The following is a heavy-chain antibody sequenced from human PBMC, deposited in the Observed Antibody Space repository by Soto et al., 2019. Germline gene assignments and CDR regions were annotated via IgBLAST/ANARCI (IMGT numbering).Heavy chain of an antibody. CDR3: ARPRKSSCSWWYFDL. D-gene: IGHD6-19*01. CDR2: IYYSGST. CDR1: GGSISSYY. Sequence: QVQLQESGPGLVKPSETLSLTCTVSGGSISSYYWSWIRQPPGKGLEWIGYIYYSGSTNYNPSLKSRVTISVDTSKNQFSLKLSSVTAADTAVYYCARPRKSSCSWWYFDLWGRGTLVTVSS. V-gene: IGHV4-59*08. J-gene: IGHJ2*01.